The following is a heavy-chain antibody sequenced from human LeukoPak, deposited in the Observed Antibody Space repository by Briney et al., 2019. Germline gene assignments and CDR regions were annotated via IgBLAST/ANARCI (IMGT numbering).Heavy chain of an antibody. V-gene: IGHV3-30*03. CDR1: GFTFSSYG. CDR3: ARLLETYEGTRLDH. D-gene: IGHD3-3*01. Sequence: GGSLRLSCAASGFTFSSYGMHWVRQAPGKGLEWVAVISYDGSNKYYADSVKGRFTISRDNSKNTLYLQMNSLRAEDTAVYYCARLLETYEGTRLDHWGQGTLVTVSS. CDR2: ISYDGSNK. J-gene: IGHJ4*02.